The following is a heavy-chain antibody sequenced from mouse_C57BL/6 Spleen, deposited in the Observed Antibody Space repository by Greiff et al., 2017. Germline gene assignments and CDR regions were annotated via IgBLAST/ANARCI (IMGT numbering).Heavy chain of an antibody. J-gene: IGHJ4*01. CDR1: GYTFTSYW. D-gene: IGHD1-1*01. CDR3: ARSYYGSSPYAVDY. Sequence: VKLQESGAELVKPGASVKLSCKASGYTFTSYWMHWVKQRPGRGLEWIGRIDPNSGGTKYNEKFKSKATLTVDKPSSTAYMQLSSLTSEDSAVYYCARSYYGSSPYAVDYWGQGTSVTVSS. V-gene: IGHV1-72*01. CDR2: IDPNSGGT.